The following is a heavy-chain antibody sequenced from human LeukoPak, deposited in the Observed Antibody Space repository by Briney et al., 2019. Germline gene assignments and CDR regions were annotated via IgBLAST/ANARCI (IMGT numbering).Heavy chain of an antibody. CDR2: INHSGST. Sequence: SETLSLTCAVYGGSFSDYYCSWIRQPPGKGLEWIGEINHSGSTNYNPSLKSRVTISVDTSKNQFSLKLSSVTAADTAVYYCARGRVTYYYDSSGYYYGVWGQGTLVTVSS. CDR1: GGSFSDYY. V-gene: IGHV4-34*01. D-gene: IGHD3-22*01. J-gene: IGHJ4*02. CDR3: ARGRVTYYYDSSGYYYGV.